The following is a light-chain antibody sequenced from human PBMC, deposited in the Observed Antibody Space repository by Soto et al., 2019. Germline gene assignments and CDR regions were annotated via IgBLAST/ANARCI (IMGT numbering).Light chain of an antibody. Sequence: DIVMTQSPDSLAVSLGERATFNCKSSQSVLYSSNNKNYLAWYQQKPGQPPKLLIYWASTRESVVPDRFSGSGSGTDFTLTISSPQAEDVAVYFCQQYYSSPWTFGQGTKVEIK. CDR1: QSVLYSSNNKNY. V-gene: IGKV4-1*01. J-gene: IGKJ1*01. CDR2: WAS. CDR3: QQYYSSPWT.